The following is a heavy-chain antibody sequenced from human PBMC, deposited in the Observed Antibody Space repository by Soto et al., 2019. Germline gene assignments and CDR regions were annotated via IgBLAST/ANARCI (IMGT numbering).Heavy chain of an antibody. J-gene: IGHJ4*02. CDR1: GFTFSSYA. CDR3: ARADDYTLPPFDY. D-gene: IGHD4-4*01. CDR2: ISYDGSNK. V-gene: IGHV3-30-3*01. Sequence: QVQLVESGGGVVQPGWSLRLSCAASGFTFSSYAMHWVRQAPGKGLEWVAVISYDGSNKYYADSVKGRFTISRDNSKNTLYLQMNSLRAEDTAVYYCARADDYTLPPFDYWGQGTLVTVSS.